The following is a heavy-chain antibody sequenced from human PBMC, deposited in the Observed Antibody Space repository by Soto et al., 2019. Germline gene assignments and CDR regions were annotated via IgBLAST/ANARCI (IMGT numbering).Heavy chain of an antibody. CDR3: AKVAGCAFDI. CDR1: GFTFSSYA. J-gene: IGHJ3*02. Sequence: EGQLLEAGGGLVQPAGSLRLSCVASGFTFSSYAMSWVRQAPGKGLEWVSAISGSGGSTYYADSVKGRFTSSRDNSKNTLYLQMNSMRAEDTAVYYCAKVAGCAFDIWGQGTMVTVSS. D-gene: IGHD6-13*01. V-gene: IGHV3-23*01. CDR2: ISGSGGST.